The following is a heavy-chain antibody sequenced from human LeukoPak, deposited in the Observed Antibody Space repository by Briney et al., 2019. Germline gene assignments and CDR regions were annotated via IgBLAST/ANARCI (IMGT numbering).Heavy chain of an antibody. CDR2: TSDDGSTK. CDR3: AKDIGPYMGVVDY. Sequence: GTSLRLSCAASGFTFSFYGIHWVRQAPGKGLEWVAVTSDDGSTKYYSDSVKGRFTVSRDNSKDTLYLQMSSLRADDTGMYYCAKDIGPYMGVVDYWGQGTLVTVSS. J-gene: IGHJ4*02. V-gene: IGHV3-30*18. CDR1: GFTFSFYG. D-gene: IGHD2-15*01.